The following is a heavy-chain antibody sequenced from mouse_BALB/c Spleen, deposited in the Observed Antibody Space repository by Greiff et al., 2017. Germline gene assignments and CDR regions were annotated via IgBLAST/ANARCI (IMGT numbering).Heavy chain of an antibody. V-gene: IGHV3-2*02. CDR1: GYSITSDYA. D-gene: IGHD4-1*01. CDR3: ARELTGTWAMDY. Sequence: ESGPGLVKPSQSLSLTCTVTGYSITSDYAWNWIRQFPGNKLEWMGYISYSGSTSYNPSLKSRISITRDTSKNQFFLQLNSVTTEDTATYYCARELTGTWAMDYWGQGTSVTVSS. J-gene: IGHJ4*01. CDR2: ISYSGST.